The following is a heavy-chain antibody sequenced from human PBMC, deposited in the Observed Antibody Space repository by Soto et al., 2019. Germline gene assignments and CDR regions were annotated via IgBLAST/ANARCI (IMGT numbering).Heavy chain of an antibody. J-gene: IGHJ4*02. CDR2: ISSSSSTI. CDR3: ARVLRARKEIDY. V-gene: IGHV3-48*02. Sequence: GGSLRLSCAASGFTFSNYSMNWVRQAPGKGLEWVLYISSSSSTIYYADSVKGRFTISRDNAKNSLYLQMNSLRDEDTAVYYCARVLRARKEIDYWGQGTLVTVSS. CDR1: GFTFSNYS.